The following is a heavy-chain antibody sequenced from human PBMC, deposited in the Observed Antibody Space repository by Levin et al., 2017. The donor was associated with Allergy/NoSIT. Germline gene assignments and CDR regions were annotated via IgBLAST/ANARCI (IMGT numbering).Heavy chain of an antibody. Sequence: GGSLRLSCAASGFAFGFYGMHWVRQAPGKGLEWVAVISYDGSNKYYAVSVKGRFTISRDNSKNTLYLQMNSLRAEDTAVYYCAKGDYCSSTSCYDDYFDYWGQGTLVTVSS. CDR1: GFAFGFYG. D-gene: IGHD2-2*01. J-gene: IGHJ4*02. CDR2: ISYDGSNK. CDR3: AKGDYCSSTSCYDDYFDY. V-gene: IGHV3-30*18.